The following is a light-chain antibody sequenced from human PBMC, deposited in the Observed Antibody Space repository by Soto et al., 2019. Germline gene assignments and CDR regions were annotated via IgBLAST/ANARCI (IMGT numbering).Light chain of an antibody. CDR3: QHYNSYSEA. Sequence: EIVMTQSPATLSVSPGERATLSCRASQSVSSNLAWYQQKPGQAPRLLIYGASTRATGIPARFSGSGPGTEFTLTISSLQPDDFATYYCQHYNSYSEAFGQGTKVDIK. CDR2: GAS. J-gene: IGKJ1*01. V-gene: IGKV3-15*01. CDR1: QSVSSN.